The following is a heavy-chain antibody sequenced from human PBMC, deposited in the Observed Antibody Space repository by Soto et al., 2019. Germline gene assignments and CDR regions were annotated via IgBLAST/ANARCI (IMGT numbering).Heavy chain of an antibody. CDR1: GFTFSSYA. V-gene: IGHV3-23*01. Sequence: PGGSLRLSCEASGFTFSSYAMTWVRQAPGKGLEWVSVISGSGGTTFHADSVRGRFTISRDNSKNTLYLQMNSLRTEDTAVYYCAKGTVAAAPTGFYAIDVWGQGTTVTVSS. CDR2: ISGSGGTT. D-gene: IGHD6-13*01. CDR3: AKGTVAAAPTGFYAIDV. J-gene: IGHJ6*02.